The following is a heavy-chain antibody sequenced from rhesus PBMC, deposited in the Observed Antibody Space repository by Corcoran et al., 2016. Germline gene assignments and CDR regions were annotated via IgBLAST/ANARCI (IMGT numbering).Heavy chain of an antibody. CDR3: ARRYGYSSWTPGNRFDV. Sequence: QVQLQESGPGLVKPSETLSLTCAVSGGSFSSYWWSWIRQPPGKGLEWIGEIKGNRGSTHYTPSLKSRVTISKDTSKNQFSLKLSAVTAADTAVYYWARRYGYSSWTPGNRFDVWGAGVLVTVSS. CDR1: GGSFSSYW. D-gene: IGHD6-13*01. J-gene: IGHJ5-1*01. V-gene: IGHV4-80*01. CDR2: IKGNRGST.